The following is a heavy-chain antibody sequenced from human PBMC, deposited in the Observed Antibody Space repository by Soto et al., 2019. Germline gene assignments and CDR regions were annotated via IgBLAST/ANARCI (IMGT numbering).Heavy chain of an antibody. CDR3: ARGLLRFLEWSAEPFDY. CDR2: ISSSSSYI. V-gene: IGHV3-21*01. CDR1: GFTFSSYW. D-gene: IGHD3-3*01. J-gene: IGHJ4*02. Sequence: GGSLRLSCAASGFTFSSYWMNWVRQAPGKGLEWVSSISSSSSYIYYADSVKGRFTISRDNAKNSLYLQMNSLRAEDTAVYYCARGLLRFLEWSAEPFDYWGQGTLVTVSS.